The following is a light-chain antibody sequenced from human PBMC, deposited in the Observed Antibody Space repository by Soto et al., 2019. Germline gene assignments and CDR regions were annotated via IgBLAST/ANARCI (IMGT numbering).Light chain of an antibody. CDR1: QGVKTF. V-gene: IGKV3-11*01. J-gene: IGKJ5*01. CDR2: DAS. Sequence: EIVLTQSPATLSLSPGERATLSCRSSQGVKTFLVWYQQRPGQAHRLLIYDASHRAAGIPARFSGSVFGTDFTLTISSLEPEDAAVYYGQQRSNWPPITFGQGTRLEIK. CDR3: QQRSNWPPIT.